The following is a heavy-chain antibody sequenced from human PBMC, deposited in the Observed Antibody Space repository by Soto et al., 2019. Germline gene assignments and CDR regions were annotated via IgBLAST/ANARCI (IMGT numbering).Heavy chain of an antibody. D-gene: IGHD2-21*02. CDR2: ISYDGSNK. CDR1: GFTFSSYG. CDR3: AKAMVVVTAISGGGGFDK. Sequence: GGSLRLSCVASGFTFSSYGMHWVRQAPGKGLEWVAVISYDGSNKYCADSVKGRFTISRDNSKNTLYLQMNSLRAEDTAVYYCAKAMVVVTAISGGGGFDKWGQGTLVTVSS. V-gene: IGHV3-30*18. J-gene: IGHJ3*02.